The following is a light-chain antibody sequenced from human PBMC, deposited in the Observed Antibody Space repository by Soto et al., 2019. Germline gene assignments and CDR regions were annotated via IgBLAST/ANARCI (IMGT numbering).Light chain of an antibody. J-gene: IGKJ1*01. CDR1: QSFSSSH. CDR3: QYYGTSTGT. Sequence: EIVLTQSPDTLSLSPGETATLSCRASQSFSSSHLAWYQQKVGQAPRLLIYGASSRATGIPDRFSGSGAGTDFTLIINRLEPEDFAVYYCQYYGTSTGTFGQGTKVDIK. V-gene: IGKV3-20*01. CDR2: GAS.